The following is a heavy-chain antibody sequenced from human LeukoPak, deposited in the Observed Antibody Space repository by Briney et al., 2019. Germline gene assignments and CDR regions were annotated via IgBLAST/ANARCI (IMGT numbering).Heavy chain of an antibody. V-gene: IGHV1-2*02. CDR3: AIPSRVGATNRFDY. D-gene: IGHD1-26*01. CDR1: GYTFTDYY. CDR2: INPNSGGT. Sequence: ASVKVSCKASGYTFTDYYMHWVRQAPGQGLEWMGWINPNSGGTNYAQKFQGRVTMTRDTSISTAYMELSRLRSDDTAVYYCAIPSRVGATNRFDYWGQGTLVTVSS. J-gene: IGHJ4*02.